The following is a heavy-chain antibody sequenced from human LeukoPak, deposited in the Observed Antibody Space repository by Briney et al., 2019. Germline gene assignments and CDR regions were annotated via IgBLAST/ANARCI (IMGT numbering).Heavy chain of an antibody. V-gene: IGHV3-64*04. J-gene: IGHJ4*02. CDR2: ISSNGVT. CDR3: AKDAYCAGTDCYNSHSDY. D-gene: IGHD2-21*02. Sequence: GGSLRLSCSASGFTFSSYAMHWVRQAPGKGLEFVSAISSNGVTYYADSVKGRFTISRDNSKNTLSLQMNSLRAEDTAVYYCAKDAYCAGTDCYNSHSDYWGQGTVVTVSS. CDR1: GFTFSSYA.